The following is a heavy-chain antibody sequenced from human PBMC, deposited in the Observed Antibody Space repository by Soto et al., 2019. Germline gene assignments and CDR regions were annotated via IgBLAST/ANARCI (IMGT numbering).Heavy chain of an antibody. V-gene: IGHV3-23*01. CDR3: AKDRKSGSGWYWDY. D-gene: IGHD6-19*01. CDR1: GFTFSNFA. J-gene: IGHJ4*02. Sequence: EVQLLESGGALVQPGGSLILSCAASGFTFSNFAMSWVRQAPGKGLEWVSAISGSGTSTYDADSVKGRFSISRDNSKNTLYLQMNSLRAEDTAVYYCAKDRKSGSGWYWDYWGQGTLVTVSS. CDR2: ISGSGTST.